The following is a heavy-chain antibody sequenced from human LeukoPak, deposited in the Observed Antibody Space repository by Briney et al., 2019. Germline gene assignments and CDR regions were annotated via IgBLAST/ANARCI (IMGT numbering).Heavy chain of an antibody. CDR1: GFTFSSYW. D-gene: IGHD5-12*01. V-gene: IGHV3-7*01. CDR3: ARLKDVDIVAIPVGYFDL. CDR2: IKQDGSEK. J-gene: IGHJ2*01. Sequence: GGSLRLSCAASGFTFSSYWMSWVRQAPGKGLEWVANIKQDGSEKYYVDSVKGRFTISRDNAKNSLYLQMNSLRAEDTAVYYCARLKDVDIVAIPVGYFDLWGRCTLVTVSS.